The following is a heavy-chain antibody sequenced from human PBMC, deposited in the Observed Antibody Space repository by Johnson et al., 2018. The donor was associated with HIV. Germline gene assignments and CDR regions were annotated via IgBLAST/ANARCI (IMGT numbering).Heavy chain of an antibody. CDR2: ISYDGSNK. V-gene: IGHV3-30*03. Sequence: QVQLVESGGGLVQPGGSLRLSCAASGFTFSSYGMHWVRHAPGKGLEWVAVISYDGSNKSYADSVKGRFTISRDNAKNTLYLQMNSLRAEDTAVYYCAREQQLNLDAFDIWGQGTMVTVSS. CDR3: AREQQLNLDAFDI. D-gene: IGHD6-13*01. CDR1: GFTFSSYG. J-gene: IGHJ3*02.